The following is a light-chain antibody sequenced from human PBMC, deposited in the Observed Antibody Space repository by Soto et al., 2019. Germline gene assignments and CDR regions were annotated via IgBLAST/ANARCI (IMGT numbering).Light chain of an antibody. Sequence: EIVLTQSPATLSLSPGERATLSCRASQSVSSLLAWYQQKPGQAPRLLIYDASNRATGIPARFSGSGSGTDFTLIISSLEPQDFAVYYCQHRFNWPFTFGPGTKVDIK. V-gene: IGKV3-11*01. CDR1: QSVSSL. J-gene: IGKJ3*01. CDR2: DAS. CDR3: QHRFNWPFT.